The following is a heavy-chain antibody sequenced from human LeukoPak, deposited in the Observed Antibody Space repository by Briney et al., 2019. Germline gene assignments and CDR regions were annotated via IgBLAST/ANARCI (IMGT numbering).Heavy chain of an antibody. V-gene: IGHV4-4*02. CDR3: ARPQRYSMYALDY. D-gene: IGHD5/OR15-5a*01. J-gene: IGHJ4*02. CDR2: ISHAGST. Sequence: SETLSLTCTVSGDSISSNNWWNWVRQPPGKGLDWIGEISHAGSTKYNPSLKNRVTISKDDSKNQFSLKLNSVTAADTAVYYCARPQRYSMYALDYWGQGTLVTVSS. CDR1: GDSISSNNW.